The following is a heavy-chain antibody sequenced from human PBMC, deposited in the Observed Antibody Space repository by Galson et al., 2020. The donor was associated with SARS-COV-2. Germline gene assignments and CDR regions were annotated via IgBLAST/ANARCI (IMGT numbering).Heavy chain of an antibody. V-gene: IGHV4-39*07. CDR3: ARDRQVILRYFDWLRYYYGMDV. D-gene: IGHD3-9*01. CDR2: IYYSGST. Sequence: SETLSLTCTVSGGSISSSSYYWGWLRQPPGKGLAWIGCIYYSGSTYYNPSLKSRVTISVDTSKNQFSLKLSSVTAADTAVYYCARDRQVILRYFDWLRYYYGMDVWGQGTTVTVSS. CDR1: GGSISSSSYY. J-gene: IGHJ6*02.